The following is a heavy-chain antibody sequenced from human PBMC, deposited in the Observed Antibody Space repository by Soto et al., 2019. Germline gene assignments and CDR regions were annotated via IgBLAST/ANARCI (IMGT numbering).Heavy chain of an antibody. CDR1: GASINSGGYY. J-gene: IGHJ5*02. CDR2: IYYSGST. D-gene: IGHD1-7*01. Sequence: SETLSLTCTVSGASINSGGYYWSWIRQHPGKGLGWIGYIYYSGSTYYNPSLKSRVTISLDTSKNQFSLNLNSVTAADTAVYYCARRTGTAFSSRFDPWGQGTLVTVSS. V-gene: IGHV4-31*03. CDR3: ARRTGTAFSSRFDP.